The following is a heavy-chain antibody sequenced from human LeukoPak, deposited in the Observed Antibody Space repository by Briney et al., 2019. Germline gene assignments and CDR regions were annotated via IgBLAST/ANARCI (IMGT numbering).Heavy chain of an antibody. CDR1: GFTFSSYA. V-gene: IGHV3-30-3*01. CDR2: ISYGGSNK. J-gene: IGHJ5*02. D-gene: IGHD6-19*01. CDR3: ARDSSGWYLGWFDP. Sequence: GGSLRLSCAASGFTFSSYAMHWVRQAPGKGLEWVAVISYGGSNKYYADSVKGRFTISRDNSKNTLYLQMNSLRAEDTAVYYCARDSSGWYLGWFDPWGQGTLVTVSS.